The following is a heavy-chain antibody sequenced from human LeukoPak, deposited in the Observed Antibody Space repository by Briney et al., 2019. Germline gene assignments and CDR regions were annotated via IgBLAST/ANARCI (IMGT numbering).Heavy chain of an antibody. CDR3: ARGGEYQLLDNF. V-gene: IGHV1-46*01. Sequence: VASVKVSCKASGYRFTSYYMHWVRQAPGQGLEWMGIINPSGGSTIYAQKFQDRVSMTRDTSTNTVYMELSSLSSEDTAVYYYARGGEYQLLDNFWGQGTLVTVSS. D-gene: IGHD2-2*01. CDR2: INPSGGST. CDR1: GYRFTSYY. J-gene: IGHJ1*01.